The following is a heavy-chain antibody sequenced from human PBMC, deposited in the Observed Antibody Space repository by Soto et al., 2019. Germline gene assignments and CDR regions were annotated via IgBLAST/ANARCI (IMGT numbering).Heavy chain of an antibody. V-gene: IGHV4-39*01. D-gene: IGHD3-3*01. CDR1: GGSISSSSYY. Sequence: QLQLQESGPGLVKPSETLSLSCTVSGGSISSSSYYWGWIRQPPGKGLEWIGSIYYSGSTYYNPSLKSRVTISVDTSKNQFSLKLSSVTAADTAVYYCERHSPVIFGVVKDFDYWGQGTLVTVSS. CDR2: IYYSGST. J-gene: IGHJ4*02. CDR3: ERHSPVIFGVVKDFDY.